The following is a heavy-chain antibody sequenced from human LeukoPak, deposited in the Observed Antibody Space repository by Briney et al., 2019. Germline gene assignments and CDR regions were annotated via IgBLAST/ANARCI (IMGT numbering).Heavy chain of an antibody. V-gene: IGHV3-30*18. J-gene: IGHJ4*02. CDR3: AKGPLRGTAAAIDY. CDR2: ISYDGRNI. D-gene: IGHD2-2*01. Sequence: GGSLRLSCAASGFTFNNYGMHWARQAPGKGLEWVAVISYDGRNIHYPDSVKGRFTISRDISTDTLWLQMDSLRTEDTAVYYCAKGPLRGTAAAIDYWGQGTLVTVSS. CDR1: GFTFNNYG.